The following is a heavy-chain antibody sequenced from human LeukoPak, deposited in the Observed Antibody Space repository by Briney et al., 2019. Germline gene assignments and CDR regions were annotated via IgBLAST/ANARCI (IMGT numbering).Heavy chain of an antibody. D-gene: IGHD6-13*01. J-gene: IGHJ4*02. Sequence: SETLSLTCAVSGGSISSGGYSWSWIRQPPGKGLEWIGYIYHSGSTYYNPSLKSRVTISVDRSKNQFSLKLSSVTAADTAVYYCARDAPPYSSSWYFDYWGQGTLVTVSS. CDR1: GGSISSGGYS. CDR3: ARDAPPYSSSWYFDY. CDR2: IYHSGST. V-gene: IGHV4-30-2*01.